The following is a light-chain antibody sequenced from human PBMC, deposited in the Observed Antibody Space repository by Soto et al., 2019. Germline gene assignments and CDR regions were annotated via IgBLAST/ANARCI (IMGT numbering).Light chain of an antibody. CDR3: QRYGSSPLT. Sequence: IVMTQSPATLSVSPGERATLSCRASQSVSSNLAWYQQKPGQAPRLLIYGASNRATGIPDRFSGSGSGTDFTLTISRLEPEDFAVYYCQRYGSSPLTFGQGTKVDTK. V-gene: IGKV3-20*01. CDR1: QSVSSN. J-gene: IGKJ1*01. CDR2: GAS.